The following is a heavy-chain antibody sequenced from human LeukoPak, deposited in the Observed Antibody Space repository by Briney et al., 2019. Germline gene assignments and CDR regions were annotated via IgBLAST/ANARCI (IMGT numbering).Heavy chain of an antibody. CDR2: IRYDGSNK. D-gene: IGHD6-6*01. J-gene: IGHJ3*02. CDR1: GFTFSSYG. Sequence: GSLRLSCAASGFTFSSYGMHWVRQAPGKGLEWVAFIRYDGSNKYYADSVKGRFTISRDNSKNTLYLQMNSLRAEDTAVYYCAKPSLAARQRSDAFDIWGQGTMVTVSS. CDR3: AKPSLAARQRSDAFDI. V-gene: IGHV3-30*02.